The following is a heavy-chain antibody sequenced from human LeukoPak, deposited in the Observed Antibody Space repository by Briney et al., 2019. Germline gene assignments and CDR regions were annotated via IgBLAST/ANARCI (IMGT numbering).Heavy chain of an antibody. CDR1: GFTFDDYA. CDR3: ARLGFCSSVNCYTGAFDI. Sequence: PGRSLRLSCAASGFTFDDYAMHWVRQAPGKGLVWVARINTDGTNTVYADSVKGRFTISRDNAKNTLYLQMNSLRAEDTAVYYCARLGFCSSVNCYTGAFDIWGQGTMVTVSS. V-gene: IGHV3-74*01. J-gene: IGHJ3*02. CDR2: INTDGTNT. D-gene: IGHD2-2*02.